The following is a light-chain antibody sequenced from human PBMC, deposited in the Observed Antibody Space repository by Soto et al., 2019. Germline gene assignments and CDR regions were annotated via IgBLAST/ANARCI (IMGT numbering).Light chain of an antibody. CDR2: AAS. V-gene: IGKV1-12*01. J-gene: IGKJ5*01. CDR1: QDIGSW. CDR3: QQANSFPIT. Sequence: DIQMTQSPSSVSASVGDRVTITRRASQDIGSWLAWYQQKPGKAPKLLIYAASSLPSGVPSRFSGGGSGTDFTLTISSLQPEDFATYYCQQANSFPITFGQGTRLEIK.